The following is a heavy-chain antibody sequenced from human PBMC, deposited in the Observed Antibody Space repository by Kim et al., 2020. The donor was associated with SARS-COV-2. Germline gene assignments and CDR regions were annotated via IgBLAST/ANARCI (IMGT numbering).Heavy chain of an antibody. Sequence: THSPSLKSRVTIFIDTSKNHFSLKLSSVSAADTAIYYCARDRAAGGFDSWGRGTLVTVSS. J-gene: IGHJ4*02. D-gene: IGHD3-16*01. CDR3: ARDRAAGGFDS. V-gene: IGHV4-61*03.